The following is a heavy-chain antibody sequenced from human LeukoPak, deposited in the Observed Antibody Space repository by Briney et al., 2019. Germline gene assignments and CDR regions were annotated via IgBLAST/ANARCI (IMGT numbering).Heavy chain of an antibody. Sequence: GGSLRLSCAASGFTFSSYGMSWVRQAPGKGLEWVSAISGSGGSTYYADSVKGRFTISRDNSKNALYLQMNSLRAEDTAVYYCAKKDGSGSYYVYWGQGTLVTVSS. CDR1: GFTFSSYG. CDR3: AKKDGSGSYYVY. V-gene: IGHV3-23*01. CDR2: ISGSGGST. D-gene: IGHD3-10*01. J-gene: IGHJ4*02.